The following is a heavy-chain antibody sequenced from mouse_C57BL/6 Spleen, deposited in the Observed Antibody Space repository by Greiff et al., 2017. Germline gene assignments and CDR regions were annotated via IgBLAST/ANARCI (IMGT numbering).Heavy chain of an antibody. CDR2: INPSSGNT. CDR1: GYTFTGYW. J-gene: IGHJ2*01. D-gene: IGHD6-1*01. CDR3: ARGASYVSAIDY. Sequence: VKLVESGAELVKPGASVKLSCKASGYTFTGYWMAWVNQRPGQGLEWIGDINPSSGNTNYNQKFKVKDTFTADKSSNTAYMQLSSLTNEDSAIYYCARGASYVSAIDYWGQGTTVTVSS. V-gene: IGHV1-7*01.